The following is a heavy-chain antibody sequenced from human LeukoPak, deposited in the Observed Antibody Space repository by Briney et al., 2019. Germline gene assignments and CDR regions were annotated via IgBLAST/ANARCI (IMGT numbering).Heavy chain of an antibody. D-gene: IGHD4-23*01. CDR1: GFHVSGYD. J-gene: IGHJ4*02. V-gene: IGHV4-59*02. CDR2: IYYSGST. CDR3: ASEPNYGGNSYFDY. Sequence: PGGSLRLSCAASGFHVSGYDLNWIRQAPGKGLEWIGYIYYSGSTNYNPSLKSRVTISVDTSKNQFSLKLSSVTAADTAVYYCASEPNYGGNSYFDYWGQGTLVTVSS.